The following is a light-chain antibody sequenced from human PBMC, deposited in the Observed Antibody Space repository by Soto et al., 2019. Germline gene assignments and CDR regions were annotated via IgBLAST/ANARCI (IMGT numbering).Light chain of an antibody. CDR1: SSDVGGYNY. J-gene: IGLJ1*01. CDR2: EVS. Sequence: QSALTQPASVSGSPGQSITISCTGTSSDVGGYNYVSWYQQHPGKAPKFMIYEVSNRPSGVSNRFSGSKSGNTASLTISGLQAEDEADYYCTSYTSSDTYAFGSGTKVTVL. CDR3: TSYTSSDTYA. V-gene: IGLV2-14*01.